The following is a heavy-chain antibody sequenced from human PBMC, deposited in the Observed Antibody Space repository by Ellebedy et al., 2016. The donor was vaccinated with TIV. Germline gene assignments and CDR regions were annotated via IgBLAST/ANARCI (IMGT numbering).Heavy chain of an antibody. Sequence: GESLKISCAASGFTFSSYAMSWVRQAPGKGLEWVSAISGSGGSTYYADSVKGRFTISRDNSKNTLYLQMNSLRAEDTAVYYCAKLSISSGQRVHEGHDYWGQGTLVTVSS. V-gene: IGHV3-23*01. CDR3: AKLSISSGQRVHEGHDY. D-gene: IGHD6-19*01. CDR2: ISGSGGST. J-gene: IGHJ4*02. CDR1: GFTFSSYA.